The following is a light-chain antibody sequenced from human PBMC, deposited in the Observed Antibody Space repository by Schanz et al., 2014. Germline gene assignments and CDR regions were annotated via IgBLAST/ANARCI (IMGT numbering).Light chain of an antibody. J-gene: IGKJ3*01. V-gene: IGKV1-33*01. CDR2: DAS. Sequence: DIQMTQSPSTLSASVGDRVTITCRASQSISSNLAWYQQKPGKAPKLLIYDASNLETGVPSRFSGSGSGTDFTFTITSLQPEDIATYYCQQYDNFPPLVTFGPGTKVDIK. CDR3: QQYDNFPPLVT. CDR1: QSISSN.